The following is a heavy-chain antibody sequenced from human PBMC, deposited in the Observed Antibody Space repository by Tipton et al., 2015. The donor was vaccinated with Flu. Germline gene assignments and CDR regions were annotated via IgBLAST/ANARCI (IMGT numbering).Heavy chain of an antibody. V-gene: IGHV4-59*01. CDR3: ARDRTYYYGSSDAFDI. CDR1: GDSMRSYY. Sequence: TLSLTCSVSGDSMRSYYWSWIRQSPGKGLEWIGNIYYNGSTDYNPSLNSRVTISVDMSKNQFSLKLTSVTAADTAVYYCARDRTYYYGSSDAFDIWGQGTMVTVSS. D-gene: IGHD3-10*01. CDR2: IYYNGST. J-gene: IGHJ3*02.